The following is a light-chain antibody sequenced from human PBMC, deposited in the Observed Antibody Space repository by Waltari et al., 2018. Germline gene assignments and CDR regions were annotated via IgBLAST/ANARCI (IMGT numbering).Light chain of an antibody. CDR3: QQYGTSPYT. V-gene: IGKV3-20*01. Sequence: IVLTQSPGTLSLSPGDKASLSCKASQNLSSNFLAWYRQRPGQPPGLLIHGAAKRAASIPDTFSGSVSGTDFTLTISRLEAEDSAVYYCQQYGTSPYTFGQGTKVEIK. CDR2: GAA. J-gene: IGKJ2*01. CDR1: QNLSSNF.